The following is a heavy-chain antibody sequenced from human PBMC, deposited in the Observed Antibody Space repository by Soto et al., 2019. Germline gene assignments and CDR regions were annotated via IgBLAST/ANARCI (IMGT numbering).Heavy chain of an antibody. D-gene: IGHD3-3*01. J-gene: IGHJ5*02. V-gene: IGHV4-4*02. CDR1: GGSIRTGDYN. Sequence: SVTLYLPCTISGGSIRTGDYNWRWGRQPPERGLEWIGEIYHSGSTNYNPSLKSRVTISVDKSKNQFSLKLSSVTATDTAVYYCASLHGLLFLEWAPLRHYWFDPWGQGALVTVSS. CDR2: IYHSGST. CDR3: ASLHGLLFLEWAPLRHYWFDP.